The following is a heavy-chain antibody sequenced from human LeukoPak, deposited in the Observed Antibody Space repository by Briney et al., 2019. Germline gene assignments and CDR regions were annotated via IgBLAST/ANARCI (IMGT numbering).Heavy chain of an antibody. Sequence: SETLSLTCTVSGGSISSYYWSWIRQSPGKGLECIGYIHYTGSTNYNPSLKSRVTISVETSKNQFSLKLSSVTAADTAVYYCARDEAFYDSSGYYYDPLYYYMDVWGKGTMVTISS. CDR1: GGSISSYY. V-gene: IGHV4-59*12. J-gene: IGHJ6*03. CDR3: ARDEAFYDSSGYYYDPLYYYMDV. D-gene: IGHD3-22*01. CDR2: IHYTGST.